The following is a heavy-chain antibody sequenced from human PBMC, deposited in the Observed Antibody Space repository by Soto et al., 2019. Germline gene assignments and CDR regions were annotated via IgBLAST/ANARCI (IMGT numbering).Heavy chain of an antibody. CDR1: GGTFSSYA. D-gene: IGHD3-22*01. CDR2: IIPIFGTA. V-gene: IGHV1-69*13. J-gene: IGHJ4*02. CDR3: ARVDDSSGYRYAKFDY. Sequence: SVKVSCKASGGTFSSYAISWVRQAPGQGLEWMGGIIPIFGTANYAQKFQGRVTITADESTSTAYMELSSLRSEDTAVYYCARVDDSSGYRYAKFDYWGQGTLVTVSS.